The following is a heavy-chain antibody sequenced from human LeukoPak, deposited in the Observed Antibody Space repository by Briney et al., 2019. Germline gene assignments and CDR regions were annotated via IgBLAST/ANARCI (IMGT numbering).Heavy chain of an antibody. CDR2: VYYTGNT. Sequence: SETLSLTCTVPGDTISRHNYYWDWVRQPPGKGLEWIGTVYYTGNTYFSPSLKSRVTMSIDTSKNQFSLHLSSMNATDTAVYYRARLKAVAGHRGACDIWGRGTMVTVSS. V-gene: IGHV4-39*01. D-gene: IGHD6-19*01. CDR3: ARLKAVAGHRGACDI. J-gene: IGHJ3*02. CDR1: GDTISRHNYY.